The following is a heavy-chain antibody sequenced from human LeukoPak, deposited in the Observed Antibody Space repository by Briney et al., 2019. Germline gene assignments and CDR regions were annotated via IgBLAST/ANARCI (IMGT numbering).Heavy chain of an antibody. CDR2: IYYSGST. Sequence: SETLSLTCTVSVGSISSYFWSWIRQPPGKGLEWIGHIYYSGSTNYNPSLKSRVAISLDTSNNHFSLKLSSVTAADTAVYYCARGDYFDYWGQGTLVTVSS. D-gene: IGHD3-16*01. CDR3: ARGDYFDY. V-gene: IGHV4-59*08. J-gene: IGHJ4*02. CDR1: VGSISSYF.